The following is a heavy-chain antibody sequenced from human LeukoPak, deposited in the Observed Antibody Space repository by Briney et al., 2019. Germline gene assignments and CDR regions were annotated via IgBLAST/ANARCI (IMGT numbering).Heavy chain of an antibody. CDR3: ARHVWLQPFDY. J-gene: IGHJ4*02. Sequence: PSETLSLTCSVSGGSMNSSYWSWIRQSPGKGLEWIGYIYYSGSTNYNPSLKSRVTISVDMSKNQFSLKLSSVTAADTAVYYCARHVWLQPFDYWGQGTLVTVSS. D-gene: IGHD3-9*01. CDR2: IYYSGST. CDR1: GGSMNSSY. V-gene: IGHV4-59*08.